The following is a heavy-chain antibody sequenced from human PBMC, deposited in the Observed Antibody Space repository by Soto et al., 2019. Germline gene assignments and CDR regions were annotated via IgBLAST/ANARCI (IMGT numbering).Heavy chain of an antibody. Sequence: SVKVSCKASGGTFSSYAISWVRQAPGQGLEWMGGIIPIFGTANYAQKFQGRVTITADESTSTAYMELSSLRSEDTAVYYCARESVAGTYYYYGMDVWGQGTTVTVSS. CDR3: ARESVAGTYYYYGMDV. J-gene: IGHJ6*02. CDR1: GGTFSSYA. CDR2: IIPIFGTA. D-gene: IGHD6-19*01. V-gene: IGHV1-69*13.